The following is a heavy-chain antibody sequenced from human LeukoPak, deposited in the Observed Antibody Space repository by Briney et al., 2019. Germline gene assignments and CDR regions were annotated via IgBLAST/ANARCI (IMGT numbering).Heavy chain of an antibody. D-gene: IGHD3-22*01. J-gene: IGHJ4*02. V-gene: IGHV4-31*03. CDR1: GGSISSGGYY. CDR2: IYYSGST. CDR3: ARYDSSYFDY. Sequence: PSETLSLTCTVSGGSISSGGYYWSWIRQHPGEGLEWIGYIYYSGSTYYNPSLKSRVTISVDTSKNQFSLKLSSVTAADTAVYYCARYDSSYFDYWGQGTLVTVSS.